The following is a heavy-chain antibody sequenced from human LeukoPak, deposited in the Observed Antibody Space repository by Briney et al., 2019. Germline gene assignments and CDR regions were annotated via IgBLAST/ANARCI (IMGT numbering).Heavy chain of an antibody. J-gene: IGHJ6*03. CDR1: GGSISSYY. Sequence: KPSETLSLTCTVSGGSISSYYWSWIRQPPGKGLEWIGYIYYSGTTNYNPSLKSRVTISVDTSKNQFSLKLSSVTAADTAVYYCARHGGSSTIPGPEGVLLWFGELTNQYYMDVWGKGTTVTISS. CDR2: IYYSGTT. D-gene: IGHD3-10*01. V-gene: IGHV4-59*08. CDR3: ARHGGSSTIPGPEGVLLWFGELTNQYYMDV.